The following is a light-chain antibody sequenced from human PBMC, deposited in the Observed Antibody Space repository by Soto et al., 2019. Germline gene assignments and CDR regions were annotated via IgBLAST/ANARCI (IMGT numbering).Light chain of an antibody. Sequence: EIVLTQSPGTLSLSPGVRATLSCRASQSVSSKSLAWYQQKPDQAPRLLIYDASSRATGIPDRFSGSGSGTDFTLTISRLEPEDFAVYYCQLYGSSPQTFGGGTKVEIK. CDR2: DAS. CDR1: QSVSSKS. CDR3: QLYGSSPQT. J-gene: IGKJ4*01. V-gene: IGKV3-20*01.